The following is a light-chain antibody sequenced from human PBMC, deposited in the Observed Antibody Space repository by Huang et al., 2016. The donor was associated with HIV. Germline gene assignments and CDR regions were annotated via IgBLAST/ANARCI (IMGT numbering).Light chain of an antibody. CDR1: QSVLYSSNNKNY. Sequence: DIVMTQSPDSLAVSLGERATINCNSSQSVLYSSNNKNYLAWYQQKPGQPPKLLIYWASIRESGVPDRFSGSGSGTDFTLTISSLQAEDVAVYYCQQYYATPLTFGGGTRVEIK. J-gene: IGKJ4*01. CDR3: QQYYATPLT. V-gene: IGKV4-1*01. CDR2: WAS.